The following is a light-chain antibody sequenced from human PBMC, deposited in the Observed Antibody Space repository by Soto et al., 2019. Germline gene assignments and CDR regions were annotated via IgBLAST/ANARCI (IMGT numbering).Light chain of an antibody. V-gene: IGKV1-5*01. J-gene: IGKJ1*01. CDR1: QTISRY. Sequence: DIQMTQSPSSLSASVGDRVTITCRTSQTISRYLNWYQQIPGKAPKLLIYDASSLQSGVPSRFSGIGSGTEFTLTISSLQPDDFATYYCQQYNSHWTFGQGTKVEIK. CDR2: DAS. CDR3: QQYNSHWT.